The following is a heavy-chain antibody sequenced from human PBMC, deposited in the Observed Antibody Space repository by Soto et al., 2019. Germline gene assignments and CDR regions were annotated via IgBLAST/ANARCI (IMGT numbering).Heavy chain of an antibody. D-gene: IGHD2-15*01. CDR3: AKEMTLYSYYYGMDV. V-gene: IGHV3-30*18. CDR1: GFTFSSYG. Sequence: QVQLVESGGGVVQPGRSLRLSCAASGFTFSSYGMHWVRQAPGKGLEWVAVISYHGSNKYYADSMKGRFTISRDNSRNTLYLQMNSLRAEDTAVYYCAKEMTLYSYYYGMDVWGQGTTVTV. J-gene: IGHJ6*02. CDR2: ISYHGSNK.